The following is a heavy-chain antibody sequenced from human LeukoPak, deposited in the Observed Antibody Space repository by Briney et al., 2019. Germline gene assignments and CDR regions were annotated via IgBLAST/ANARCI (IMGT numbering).Heavy chain of an antibody. Sequence: PSETCPSPALSMVGPSVVTTGAGSASPQGRGWSGLGVCISGSTYPNPSFKSRVTMSADTSKNEFFLKLSSVTAADTAVYYCAREYYFGLDVWGQGTTVTVSS. CDR2: CISGST. J-gene: IGHJ6*02. CDR3: AREYYFGLDV. CDR1: VGPSVVTT. V-gene: IGHV4-34*01.